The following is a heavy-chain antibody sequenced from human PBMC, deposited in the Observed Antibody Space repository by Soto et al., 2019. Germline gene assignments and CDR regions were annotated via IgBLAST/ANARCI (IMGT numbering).Heavy chain of an antibody. CDR2: INHSGST. V-gene: IGHV4-34*01. D-gene: IGHD5-18*01. Sequence: SGSLYLTFPVHGGPFSGYYWGWNRQPPGKGLEWIGEINHSGSTHYNPSLKSRVNISVDTSKNQFSLKLSSVTAADKAVYYCARRPPLGYSYGKNWFDPWGQGTLVT. CDR3: ARRPPLGYSYGKNWFDP. J-gene: IGHJ5*02. CDR1: GGPFSGYY.